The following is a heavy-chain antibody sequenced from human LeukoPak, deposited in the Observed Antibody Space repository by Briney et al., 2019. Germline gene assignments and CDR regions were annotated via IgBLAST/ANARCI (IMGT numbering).Heavy chain of an antibody. D-gene: IGHD6-19*01. CDR3: ARAGTFWDYFDY. Sequence: RASVKVSCKASGYTFTSKYIHWVRQAPGQGLEWMGIINPVDGSASYAQKFQGRVTITRDTSTSTVYMELSSLRSDDTAVYYCARAGTFWDYFDYWGQGTLVTVSS. CDR1: GYTFTSKY. CDR2: INPVDGSA. V-gene: IGHV1-46*01. J-gene: IGHJ4*02.